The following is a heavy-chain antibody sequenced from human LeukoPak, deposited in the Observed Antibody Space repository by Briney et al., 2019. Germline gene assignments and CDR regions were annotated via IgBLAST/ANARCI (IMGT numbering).Heavy chain of an antibody. V-gene: IGHV3-11*04. CDR2: ISSSGSTI. J-gene: IGHJ4*02. CDR1: GFTFSDYY. D-gene: IGHD7-27*01. Sequence: GGSLRLSCAASGFTFSDYYMSWVRQAPGKGLEWVSYISSSGSTIYYADSVKGRFTISRDNAKNTLFLHMNSLRAEDTAVYYCNVRWGPNSDYWGQGTLVTVSS. CDR3: NVRWGPNSDY.